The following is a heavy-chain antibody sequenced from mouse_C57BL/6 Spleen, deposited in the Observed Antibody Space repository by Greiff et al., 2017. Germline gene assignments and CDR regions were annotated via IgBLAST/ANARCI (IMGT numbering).Heavy chain of an antibody. CDR1: GFTFSDYY. V-gene: IGHV5-16*01. D-gene: IGHD1-1*01. CDR3: AREIYYYGSSHAMDY. CDR2: INYDGSST. Sequence: EVQLVESEGGLVQPGSSMKLSCTASGFTFSDYYMAWVRQVPEKGLEWVANINYDGSSTYYLDSLKSRFIISRDNAKNILYLQMSSLKSEDTATYYCAREIYYYGSSHAMDYWGQGTSVTVSS. J-gene: IGHJ4*01.